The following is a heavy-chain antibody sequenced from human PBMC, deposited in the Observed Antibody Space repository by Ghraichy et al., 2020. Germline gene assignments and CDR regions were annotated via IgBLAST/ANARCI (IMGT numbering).Heavy chain of an antibody. CDR3: ARRYYDSSFRGFDY. Sequence: SETLSLTCTVSGGSISSYYWSWIRQPPGKGLEWIGYIHYSGSTNYNPSLKSRVTISVDTSKNQFSLKLSSVTAADTAVYYCARRYYDSSFRGFDYWGQGTLVTVSS. D-gene: IGHD3-22*01. CDR1: GGSISSYY. J-gene: IGHJ4*02. V-gene: IGHV4-59*08. CDR2: IHYSGST.